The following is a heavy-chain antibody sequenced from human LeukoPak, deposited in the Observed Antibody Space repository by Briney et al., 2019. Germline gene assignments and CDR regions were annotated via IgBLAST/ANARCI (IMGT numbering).Heavy chain of an antibody. V-gene: IGHV3-33*03. CDR3: ATDYVGY. Sequence: PGGSLRLSCAASGFTFSSYGMHWVRQAPGKGLEWVAVIWYDGSNKYYADSVKGRFTISRDNAKNSLYLQMNSLRAEDTAVYYCATDYVGYWGQGTLVTVSS. J-gene: IGHJ4*02. CDR2: IWYDGSNK. D-gene: IGHD3-16*01. CDR1: GFTFSSYG.